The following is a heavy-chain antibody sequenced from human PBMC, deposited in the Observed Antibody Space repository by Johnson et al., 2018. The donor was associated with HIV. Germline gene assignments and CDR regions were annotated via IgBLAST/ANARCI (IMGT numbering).Heavy chain of an antibody. CDR3: ARAGIVFDI. D-gene: IGHD2-15*01. Sequence: MQLVESGGGLVRPGGSLRLSCAPSGFTFNDYGMSWVRQAPRKGLEWVSYISSSGGTLFHADSVKGRFTISRDNSKNTLYLQLNSLTAEDTAVYYCARAGIVFDIWGQGTVVTVSS. CDR1: GFTFNDYG. V-gene: IGHV3-48*01. J-gene: IGHJ3*02. CDR2: ISSSGGTL.